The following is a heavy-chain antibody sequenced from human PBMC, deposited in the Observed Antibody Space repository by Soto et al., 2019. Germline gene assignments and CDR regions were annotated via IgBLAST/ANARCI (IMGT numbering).Heavy chain of an antibody. J-gene: IGHJ6*02. D-gene: IGHD3-3*01. V-gene: IGHV3-23*01. CDR1: GFTFSSYA. CDR3: AKDQHYDFWSGLYYYYGMDV. Sequence: GGSLRLSCAASGFTFSSYAMSWVRQAPGKGLEWVSAISGSGGSTYYADSVKGRFTISRDNSKNTLYLQMNSLRAEDTAVYYCAKDQHYDFWSGLYYYYGMDVWGQGTTVTVSS. CDR2: ISGSGGST.